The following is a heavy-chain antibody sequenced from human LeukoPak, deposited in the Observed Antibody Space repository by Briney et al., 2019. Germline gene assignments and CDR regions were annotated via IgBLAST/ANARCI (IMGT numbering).Heavy chain of an antibody. CDR3: ARYSFDTTTGDGFDY. J-gene: IGHJ4*02. CDR1: GGSISSSRYY. Sequence: SETLSLTCSVSGGSISSSRYYWGWIRQPPGKGLEWVGSFYYSGSTYYNPSLKSRVTISGDTSKNQFSLKLSSVTAADTAVYYCARYSFDTTTGDGFDYWGQGTLVTVSS. D-gene: IGHD7-27*01. V-gene: IGHV4-39*01. CDR2: FYYSGST.